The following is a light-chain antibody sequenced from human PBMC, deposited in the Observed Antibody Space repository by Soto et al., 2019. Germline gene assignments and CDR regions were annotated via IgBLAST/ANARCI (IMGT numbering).Light chain of an antibody. J-gene: IGKJ4*01. CDR3: HQRSNWLT. CDR2: DAS. Sequence: EIVLTQSPATLSLSPGERATLSCRSSQSVSSYLAWYQQKPGQAPRLLIYDASNRATGIPARFSGSRSGTDFTLPISSLAPEDFAVYYCHQRSNWLTFGGGTKVEIK. CDR1: QSVSSY. V-gene: IGKV3-11*01.